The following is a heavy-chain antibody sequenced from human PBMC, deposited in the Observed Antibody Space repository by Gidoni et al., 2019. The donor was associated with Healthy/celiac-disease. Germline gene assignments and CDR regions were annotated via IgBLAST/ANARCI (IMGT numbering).Heavy chain of an antibody. V-gene: IGHV3-23*01. D-gene: IGHD3-3*01. CDR3: AKTIFGVVSWFDP. Sequence: EVPLLESGGGLVQPGGSLRLACAASGFTFSSSAMSWVRQAPGKGLEWGSAISGSGGSTYYADSVKGRFTISRDNSKNTLYLQMNSLRAEDTAVYYCAKTIFGVVSWFDPWGQGTLVTVSS. J-gene: IGHJ5*02. CDR1: GFTFSSSA. CDR2: ISGSGGST.